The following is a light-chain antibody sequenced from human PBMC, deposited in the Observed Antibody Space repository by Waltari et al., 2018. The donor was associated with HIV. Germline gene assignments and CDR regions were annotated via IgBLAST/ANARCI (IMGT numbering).Light chain of an antibody. Sequence: QSVLTPPPSVSGAPGQRVTISCTGSSPNIGAGYDVHWYQQLPGTAPKLLIYTNSNRPSGVPDRFSGSKSGTSASLAITGLQADDEAHYYCQSYDSSLSDSVVFGGGTTLTDL. CDR1: SPNIGAGYD. V-gene: IGLV1-40*01. CDR2: TNS. J-gene: IGLJ2*01. CDR3: QSYDSSLSDSVV.